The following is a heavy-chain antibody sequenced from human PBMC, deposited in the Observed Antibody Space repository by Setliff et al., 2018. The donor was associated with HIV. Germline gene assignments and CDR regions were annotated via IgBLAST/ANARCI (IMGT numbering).Heavy chain of an antibody. CDR3: ARHVARFDYDTGGYYVSHFDY. Sequence: SETLSLTCTVSGETIRNGFYYWHWMRQPPGKGLEWIGSIYYSGSTHYKSSLKSRVTISVDTSKNQFSVRLSSVSAADTAVYFCARHVARFDYDTGGYYVSHFDYWGQGTQVTVSS. V-gene: IGHV4-39*07. J-gene: IGHJ4*02. D-gene: IGHD3-22*01. CDR2: IYYSGST. CDR1: GETIRNGFYY.